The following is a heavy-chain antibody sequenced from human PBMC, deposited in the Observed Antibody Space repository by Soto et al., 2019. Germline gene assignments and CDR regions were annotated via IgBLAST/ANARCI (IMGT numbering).Heavy chain of an antibody. J-gene: IGHJ4*02. V-gene: IGHV3-23*01. CDR3: AKDKMEQWLVGGYFDN. CDR1: GFTFSSYA. Sequence: GGSLRLSCAASGFTFSSYAMTWVRQAPGKGLEWVSTISRTGDSIYYADSVKGRFTMSRDNSKNTLSLQMNTLRAEDTAVYYCAKDKMEQWLVGGYFDNWGPGTQVTVSS. CDR2: ISRTGDSI. D-gene: IGHD6-19*01.